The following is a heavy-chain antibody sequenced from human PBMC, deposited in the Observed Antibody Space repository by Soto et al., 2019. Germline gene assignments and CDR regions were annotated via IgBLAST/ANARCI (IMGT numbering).Heavy chain of an antibody. CDR3: ARGGGYYYDSSGYYFPKLCDY. J-gene: IGHJ4*02. Sequence: AASAEASSNASGYTFTSYGISWVRQAPGQRLEWMGWISAYNGNTNYAQKLQGRVTMTTDTSTSTAYMKLRSLRSDDTAVYYCARGGGYYYDSSGYYFPKLCDYWGQGTLVTVSS. D-gene: IGHD3-22*01. CDR2: ISAYNGNT. V-gene: IGHV1-18*01. CDR1: GYTFTSYG.